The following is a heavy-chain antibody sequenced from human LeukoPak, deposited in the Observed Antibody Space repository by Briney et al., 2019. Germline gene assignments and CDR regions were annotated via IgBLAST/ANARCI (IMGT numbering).Heavy chain of an antibody. J-gene: IGHJ5*02. CDR1: GGSFSGYY. V-gene: IGHV4-34*01. CDR2: IYHSGST. D-gene: IGHD1-26*01. CDR3: ARGVGATARGWWFDP. Sequence: PSETLSLTCAVYGGSFSGYYWSWIRQPPGKGLEWIGSIYHSGSTYYNPSLKSRVTISVDTSKNQFSLKLSSVTAADTAVYYCARGVGATARGWWFDPWGQGTLITVSS.